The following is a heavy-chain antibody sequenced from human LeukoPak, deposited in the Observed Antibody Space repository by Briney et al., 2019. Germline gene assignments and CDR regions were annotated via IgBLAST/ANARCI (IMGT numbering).Heavy chain of an antibody. J-gene: IGHJ4*02. D-gene: IGHD6-19*01. CDR3: ARGISHSSGWYKMGYYFDY. CDR2: INHSGST. Sequence: SETLSLTCAVYGGSFSGYYWSWIRQPPGKGLEWIGEINHSGSTNYNPSLKSRDTISVDTSKNQFSLKLSSVTAADTAVYYCARGISHSSGWYKMGYYFDYWGQGTLVTVSS. V-gene: IGHV4-34*01. CDR1: GGSFSGYY.